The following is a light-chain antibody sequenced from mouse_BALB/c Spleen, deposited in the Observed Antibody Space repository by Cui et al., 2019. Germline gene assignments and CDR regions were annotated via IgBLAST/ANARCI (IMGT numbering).Light chain of an antibody. CDR1: SSVSY. CDR2: LTS. V-gene: IGKV4-68*01. Sequence: QIVLTQSPAPMSASPGEKVTMTCSASSSVSYMYWYQQKPRSSPKPWIYLTSNLASGVPARFSGSGSGTSYSLTISSMEAEDAATYYCQQWSSNSYTFGGGTKLEIK. CDR3: QQWSSNSYT. J-gene: IGKJ2*01.